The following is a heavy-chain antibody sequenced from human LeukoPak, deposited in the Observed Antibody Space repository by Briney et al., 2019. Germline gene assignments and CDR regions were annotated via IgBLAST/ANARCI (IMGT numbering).Heavy chain of an antibody. V-gene: IGHV3-30*02. J-gene: IGHJ4*02. D-gene: IGHD6-19*01. CDR2: IRYDGSNK. CDR3: AKAGTQQWLLFVGVY. CDR1: GFTFSTYG. Sequence: GGSLRLSCAASGFTFSTYGMLWVRRAPGQGPEWVALIRYDGSNKYYADSVKGRFTISRDNSKNTLYLQMNSLRVEDTAMYYCAKAGTQQWLLFVGVYWGQGALVTVSS.